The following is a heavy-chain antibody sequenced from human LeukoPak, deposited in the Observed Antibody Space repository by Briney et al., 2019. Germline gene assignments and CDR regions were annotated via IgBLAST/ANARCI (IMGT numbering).Heavy chain of an antibody. J-gene: IGHJ6*02. V-gene: IGHV1-69*13. D-gene: IGHD2-15*01. CDR3: ARVLVVVAATSPSYYYYGMDV. Sequence: SVKVSCKASGGTFSSYAISWVRQAPGQGLEWMGGIIPIFGTANYAQKFQGRVTITADESTSTAYMELSSLRSEDTAVYYCARVLVVVAATSPSYYYYGMDVWGQGTTVTVSS. CDR2: IIPIFGTA. CDR1: GGTFSSYA.